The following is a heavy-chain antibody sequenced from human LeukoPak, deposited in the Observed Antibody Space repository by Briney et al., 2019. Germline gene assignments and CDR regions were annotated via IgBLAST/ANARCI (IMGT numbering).Heavy chain of an antibody. D-gene: IGHD2-15*01. CDR1: GFTISSYW. Sequence: GGSLRLSCAASGFTISSYWMHWVRQVPGKGLVWVSRITSEGSSTSYADSVKGRFTISRDNAKNTLYLQMNSLRAEDTAVYYCARGSSVVALDWGQGTLVTVSS. CDR3: ARGSSVVALD. J-gene: IGHJ4*02. V-gene: IGHV3-74*01. CDR2: ITSEGSST.